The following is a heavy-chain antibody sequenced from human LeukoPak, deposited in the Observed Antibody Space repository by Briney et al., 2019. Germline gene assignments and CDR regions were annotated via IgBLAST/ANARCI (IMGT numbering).Heavy chain of an antibody. CDR3: ARARRRGSYRYDAFDI. J-gene: IGHJ3*02. CDR1: GYSISSGYY. Sequence: SETLSLTRADSGYSISSGYYWGWIRQPPAKALDSIGSIYHRGSTYYNPSLKSRVTISVDTSKNQFSLKLSSVTAADTAVYYCARARRRGSYRYDAFDIWGQGTMVTVSS. V-gene: IGHV4-38-2*01. CDR2: IYHRGST. D-gene: IGHD3-16*02.